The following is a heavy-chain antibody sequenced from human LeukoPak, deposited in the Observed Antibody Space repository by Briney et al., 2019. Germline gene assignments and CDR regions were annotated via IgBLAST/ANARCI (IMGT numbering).Heavy chain of an antibody. CDR1: GFTFSSYA. D-gene: IGHD5-18*01. Sequence: GGSLRLSCAASGFTFSSYAMSWVRQAPGKGLEWVSAISGSGGSTYYADSVKGRFTISRDNSKNTLYLQMNSLRAEDTAVYYCAKDRAGVGNFDVDTAQRYYYYMDVWGKGTTVTVSS. CDR2: ISGSGGST. CDR3: AKDRAGVGNFDVDTAQRYYYYMDV. V-gene: IGHV3-23*01. J-gene: IGHJ6*03.